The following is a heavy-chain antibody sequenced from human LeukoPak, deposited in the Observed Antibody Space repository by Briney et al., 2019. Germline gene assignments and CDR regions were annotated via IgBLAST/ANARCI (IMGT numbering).Heavy chain of an antibody. CDR3: AKVDRGDYSSSPVPYYNYYMNV. V-gene: IGHV3-21*01. D-gene: IGHD6-13*01. CDR1: GFTFSYYS. Sequence: GGSLRLSCAASGFTFSYYSMNWVRQAPGRGLEGGSCVSSSSSLIFYSDSVRGRFTLSRDNAKNLLYLHMNSLRVEDTAVYYCAKVDRGDYSSSPVPYYNYYMNVWGKGTTVTVSS. CDR2: VSSSSSLI. J-gene: IGHJ6*03.